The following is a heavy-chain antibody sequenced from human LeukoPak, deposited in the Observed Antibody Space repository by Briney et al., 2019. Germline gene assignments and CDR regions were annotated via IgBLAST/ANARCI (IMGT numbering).Heavy chain of an antibody. CDR2: IKQDGSEK. J-gene: IGHJ4*02. CDR1: GFTFSNYW. D-gene: IGHD6-25*01. V-gene: IGHV3-7*01. Sequence: GGSLRLSCAAPGFTFSNYWLTWVRQAPGQGLEWVANIKQDGSEKHYVDSVKGRFTISRDNAKNSLYLQMNSLRAEDTAVYYCARERQIAYWGQGTLVSVSS. CDR3: ARERQIAY.